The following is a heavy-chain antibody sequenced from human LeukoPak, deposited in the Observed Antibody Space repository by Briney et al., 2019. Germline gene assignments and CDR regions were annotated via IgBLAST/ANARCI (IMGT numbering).Heavy chain of an antibody. D-gene: IGHD3-3*01. Sequence: ASVNVSCKASGYTFRNYGISWVRQAPGHRLEWMGWISAYNGDTHDAQKLQGRVTMTTDTSTTTAYMELRSLRSDDTAVYYCARDPSNTSGYQIYFDYWGQGTLVTVSS. V-gene: IGHV1-18*01. J-gene: IGHJ4*02. CDR2: ISAYNGDT. CDR3: ARDPSNTSGYQIYFDY. CDR1: GYTFRNYG.